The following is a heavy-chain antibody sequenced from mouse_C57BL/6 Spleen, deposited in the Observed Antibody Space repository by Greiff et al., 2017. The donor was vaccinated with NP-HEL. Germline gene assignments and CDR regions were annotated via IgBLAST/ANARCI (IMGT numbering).Heavy chain of an antibody. Sequence: VQLQQSGPELVKPGASVKISCKASGYAFSSSWMNWVKQRPGKGLEWIGRIYPGDGDTNYNGKFKGKATLTADKSSITAYMQLISLTSEDSAVYFCARSPLWYYFDYWGQGTTLTVSS. CDR1: GYAFSSSW. CDR3: ARSPLWYYFDY. CDR2: IYPGDGDT. D-gene: IGHD1-1*02. V-gene: IGHV1-82*01. J-gene: IGHJ2*01.